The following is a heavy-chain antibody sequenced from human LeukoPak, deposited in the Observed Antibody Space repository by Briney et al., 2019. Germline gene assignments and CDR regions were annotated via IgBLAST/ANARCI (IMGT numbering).Heavy chain of an antibody. CDR2: IIPIFDTA. CDR3: ARISLGAIWGYYYGMDV. Sequence: ASVKVSCKASGGTFSSYSISWVRQAPGQGLEWMGGIIPIFDTADYAQKFQGRVTITADESTSTAYMELSSLRSEDTAVFYCARISLGAIWGYYYGMDVWGQGTTVTVSS. J-gene: IGHJ6*02. D-gene: IGHD1-26*01. CDR1: GGTFSSYS. V-gene: IGHV1-69*13.